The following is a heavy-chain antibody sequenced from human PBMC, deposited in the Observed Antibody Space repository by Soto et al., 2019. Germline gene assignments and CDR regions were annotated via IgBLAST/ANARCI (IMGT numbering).Heavy chain of an antibody. CDR3: ARETRYFDY. CDR2: ISYDGSNK. Sequence: QVQLVESGGGVVQPGRPLRLSCAASGFTFSSYAMHWVRQAPGKGLEWVAVISYDGSNKYYADSVKGRFTISRDNSKNTLYLQMNSLRAEDTAVYYCARETRYFDYWGQGTLVTVSS. V-gene: IGHV3-30-3*01. CDR1: GFTFSSYA. J-gene: IGHJ4*02.